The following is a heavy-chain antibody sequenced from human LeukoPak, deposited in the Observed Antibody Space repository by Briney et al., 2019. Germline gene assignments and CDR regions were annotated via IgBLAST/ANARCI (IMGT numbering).Heavy chain of an antibody. J-gene: IGHJ5*02. CDR3: ARAYSIVVPAATWFGP. Sequence: SETLSLTCTVSGGSISSGGYYWSWIRQHPGKGLGWVGYIYYSGSTYYNPSLKSRVTKSVDTSKNQVSLKLSSVTAADTAVYYCARAYSIVVPAATWFGPWGQGTLVTASS. CDR2: IYYSGST. CDR1: GGSISSGGYY. V-gene: IGHV4-31*03. D-gene: IGHD2-2*01.